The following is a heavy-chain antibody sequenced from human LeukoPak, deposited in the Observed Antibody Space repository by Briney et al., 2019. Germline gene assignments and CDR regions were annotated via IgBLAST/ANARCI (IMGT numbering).Heavy chain of an antibody. D-gene: IGHD2/OR15-2a*01. Sequence: GGSLRLSCAASRFTVSDYRMSWVRQTPGKGLEWVANIKQDGSEKYYMASVKGRFIISRDNVKNALYLQMNSLRVEDTGVYYCMRGAYYAAYWGQGTLVTVSS. CDR1: RFTVSDYR. V-gene: IGHV3-7*01. CDR3: MRGAYYAAY. J-gene: IGHJ4*02. CDR2: IKQDGSEK.